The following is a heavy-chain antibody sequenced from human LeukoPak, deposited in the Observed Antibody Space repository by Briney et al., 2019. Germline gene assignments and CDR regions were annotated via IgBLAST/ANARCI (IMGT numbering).Heavy chain of an antibody. J-gene: IGHJ5*02. CDR3: AREPIAAAGRRPNWFDP. CDR2: INPNSGGT. CDR1: GYTFTGYY. V-gene: IGHV1-2*06. D-gene: IGHD6-13*01. Sequence: ASVTVSCKASGYTFTGYYMHWVRQAPGQGLEWMGRINPNSGGTNCAQKFQGRVTMTRDTSISTAYMELSRLRSDDTAVYYCAREPIAAAGRRPNWFDPWGQGTLVTVSS.